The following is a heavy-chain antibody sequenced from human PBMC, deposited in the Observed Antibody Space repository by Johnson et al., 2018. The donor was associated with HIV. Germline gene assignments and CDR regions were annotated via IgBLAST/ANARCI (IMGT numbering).Heavy chain of an antibody. CDR3: AKDRIWGDRWGLSAFDV. CDR2: ISSNGGST. Sequence: VQLVESGGGLVQPGGSLRLSCAASGFTFSSYAMSWVRQAPGKGLEWVSAISSNGGSTYYANSVKGRFTISRDNSKNTLYLQMNSMRAEDTAGYYCAKDRIWGDRWGLSAFDVWGQGTMVTLSS. D-gene: IGHD3-16*01. V-gene: IGHV3-23*04. J-gene: IGHJ3*01. CDR1: GFTFSSYA.